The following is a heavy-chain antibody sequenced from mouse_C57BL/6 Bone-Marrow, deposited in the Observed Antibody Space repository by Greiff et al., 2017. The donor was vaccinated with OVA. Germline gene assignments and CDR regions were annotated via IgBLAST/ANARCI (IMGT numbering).Heavy chain of an antibody. CDR3: ARRSNYGEAMDY. D-gene: IGHD2-5*01. V-gene: IGHV1-81*01. J-gene: IGHJ4*01. Sequence: VQLQQSGAELARPGASVKLSCKASGYTFTSYGISWVKQRTGQGLEWIGEIYPRSGNTYYNEKFKGKATLTADKSSSTAYMELRSLTSEDSAVYFCARRSNYGEAMDYWGQGTSVTVSS. CDR1: GYTFTSYG. CDR2: IYPRSGNT.